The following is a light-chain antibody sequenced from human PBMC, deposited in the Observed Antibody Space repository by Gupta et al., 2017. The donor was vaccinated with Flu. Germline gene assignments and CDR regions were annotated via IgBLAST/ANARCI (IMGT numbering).Light chain of an antibody. J-gene: IGLJ2*01. CDR1: SSNIGANYD. V-gene: IGLV1-40*01. CDR3: QSYDSSLSSVI. Sequence: QSELTQPPSVSGAPGQRVTISCTGRSSNIGANYDIHWYQHLPGTAPKLLIVANTNRPSGVPDRFSGSKSGTSASLVITGLQAEDEAVYYCQSYDSSLSSVIFGGGTKLTVL. CDR2: ANT.